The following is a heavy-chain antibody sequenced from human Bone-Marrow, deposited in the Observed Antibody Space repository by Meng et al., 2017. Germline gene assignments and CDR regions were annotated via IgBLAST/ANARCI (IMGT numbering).Heavy chain of an antibody. CDR2: FDPEDGET. J-gene: IGHJ4*02. CDR1: GYTLTELS. V-gene: IGHV1-24*01. CDR3: ATETGYSSGWYDHY. D-gene: IGHD6-19*01. Sequence: ASVKVSCKVSGYTLTELSMHWVRQAPGKGLEWRGGFDPEDGETIYAQKFQGRVTMTEDTSTDTAYMELSSLRSEDTAVYYCATETGYSSGWYDHYWGQGTLVTVSS.